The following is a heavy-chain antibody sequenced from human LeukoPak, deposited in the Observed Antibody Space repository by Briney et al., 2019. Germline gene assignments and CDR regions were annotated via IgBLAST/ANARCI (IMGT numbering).Heavy chain of an antibody. CDR1: GGSVYTSSYY. D-gene: IGHD3-16*01. CDR2: IFYNGNT. Sequence: SETLSLTCTVSGGSVYTSSYYWGWIRQSPGKGLEWIASIFYNGNTYYNPSLKSRVAISTDTSKNQFSLKLTSVTAADTAVYYFARPGENWGIAFDVWGQGTMVTVSS. V-gene: IGHV4-39*01. J-gene: IGHJ3*01. CDR3: ARPGENWGIAFDV.